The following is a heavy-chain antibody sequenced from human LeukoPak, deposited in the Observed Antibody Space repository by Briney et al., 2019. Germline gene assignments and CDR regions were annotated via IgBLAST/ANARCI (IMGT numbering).Heavy chain of an antibody. D-gene: IGHD2-2*03. CDR1: GFTVSSSY. CDR3: ARDRRDGYCLGH. J-gene: IGHJ4*02. CDR2: IYSGGTT. V-gene: IGHV3-66*01. Sequence: GGSLRLSCAGSGFTVSSSYMSWVRQTPGKGLEWVSGIYSGGTTYYADSVKGRVTISRDSSKNTLYLQMNSLRAEDTAVYYCARDRRDGYCLGHWGQGTLVTVSS.